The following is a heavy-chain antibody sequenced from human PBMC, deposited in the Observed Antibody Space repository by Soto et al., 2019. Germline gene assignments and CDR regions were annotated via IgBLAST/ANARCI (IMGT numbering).Heavy chain of an antibody. J-gene: IGHJ5*02. CDR3: ATRDTSGSLDP. Sequence: GWSVRLCCSASTFTFGSYSMNWVRQAPGKGLEWVSYISSRSDTIYYADSVRGRFTISRDNAKNSLYLQMNSLRAEDTAVYYCATRDTSGSLDPRAQRALVTVSS. CDR1: TFTFGSYS. D-gene: IGHD3-22*01. CDR2: ISSRSDTI. V-gene: IGHV3-48*01.